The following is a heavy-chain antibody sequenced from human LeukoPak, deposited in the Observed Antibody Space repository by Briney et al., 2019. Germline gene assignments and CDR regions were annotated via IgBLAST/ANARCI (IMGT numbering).Heavy chain of an antibody. D-gene: IGHD3-10*01. CDR2: INPNSGGT. V-gene: IGHV1-2*02. CDR3: ARFGSGSYYNDDFY. Sequence: ASVKVSCKASGYTFTGYYMHWVRQAPGQGVEWMGWINPNSGGTNYAQKFQGRVTMTRDTSISTAYMELSRLRSDDTAVYYCARFGSGSYYNDDFYWGQGTLVTVSS. J-gene: IGHJ4*02. CDR1: GYTFTGYY.